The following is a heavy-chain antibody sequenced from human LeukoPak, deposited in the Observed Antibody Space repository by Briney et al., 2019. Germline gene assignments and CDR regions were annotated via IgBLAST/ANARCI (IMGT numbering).Heavy chain of an antibody. CDR1: GYSFTGSW. V-gene: IGHV5-51*01. Sequence: GESLKISCKGSGYSFTGSWIAWVRQMPGKGLEWMGIIYPGDSDTRYSPSFQGQVTISADKSISTAYLQWSSLKASDTAMYYCARRHQVVYAIDYWGQGTLVTVSS. D-gene: IGHD2-8*02. J-gene: IGHJ4*02. CDR2: IYPGDSDT. CDR3: ARRHQVVYAIDY.